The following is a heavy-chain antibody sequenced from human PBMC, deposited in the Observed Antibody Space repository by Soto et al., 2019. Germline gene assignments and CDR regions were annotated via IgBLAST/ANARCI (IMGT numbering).Heavy chain of an antibody. V-gene: IGHV4-34*01. CDR3: ARGGARLRYFDWLLAGGYYGMDV. CDR2: INHSGST. D-gene: IGHD3-9*01. J-gene: IGHJ6*02. Sequence: SETLSLTCAVYGGSFSGYYWSWIRQPPGKGLEWIGEINHSGSTNYNPSLKSRVTISVDTSKNQFSLKLSSVTAADTAVYYCARGGARLRYFDWLLAGGYYGMDVWGQGTTVTASS. CDR1: GGSFSGYY.